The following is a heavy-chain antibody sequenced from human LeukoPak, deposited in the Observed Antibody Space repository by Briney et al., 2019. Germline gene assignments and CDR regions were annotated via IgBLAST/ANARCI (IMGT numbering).Heavy chain of an antibody. CDR3: ARDRYYYDSSARYFDY. J-gene: IGHJ4*02. V-gene: IGHV4-61*02. CDR1: GGSISSGGYY. CDR2: IYTSGST. D-gene: IGHD3-22*01. Sequence: SQTLSLTCTVSGGSISSGGYYWSWIRQPAGTGLEWIGRIYTSGSTNYNPSLKSRVTISVDTSKNQFSLKLSSVTAADTAVYYCARDRYYYDSSARYFDYWGQGTLVTVSS.